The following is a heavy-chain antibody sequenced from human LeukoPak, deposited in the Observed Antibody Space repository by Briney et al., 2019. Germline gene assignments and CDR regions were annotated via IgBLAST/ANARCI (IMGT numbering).Heavy chain of an antibody. V-gene: IGHV1-8*01. CDR3: ARGRRLRLGELFFY. CDR2: MNPNSGNT. CDR1: GYTFTSYD. Sequence: ASVKVSCKASGYTFTSYDINWVRQATGQGLEWMGWMNPNSGNTGYAQKFQGRVTMTRNTSISTAYMELSSLRPEDTDVYYCARGRRLRLGELFFYWGQGTLVTVSS. J-gene: IGHJ4*02. D-gene: IGHD3-16*01.